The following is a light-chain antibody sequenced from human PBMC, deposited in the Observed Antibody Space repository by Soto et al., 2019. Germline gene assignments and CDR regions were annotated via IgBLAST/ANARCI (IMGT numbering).Light chain of an antibody. CDR2: EGS. V-gene: IGLV2-14*02. J-gene: IGLJ1*01. CDR3: CSYASSSTLYV. CDR1: SSDVGNYNL. Sequence: QSVLTQPASVSGSPGQSITISCTGTSSDVGNYNLVSWYQQHPGKAPKLMIYEGSKRPSGVSNRFSGSKSGNTASLTISILQAEDEADYYCCSYASSSTLYVFGTGTKATVL.